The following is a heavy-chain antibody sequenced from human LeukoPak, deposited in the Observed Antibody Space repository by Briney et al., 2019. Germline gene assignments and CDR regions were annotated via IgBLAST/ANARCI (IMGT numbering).Heavy chain of an antibody. D-gene: IGHD3-22*01. J-gene: IGHJ4*02. CDR3: AKDLYYYDSSGQPVDY. Sequence: GRSLRLSCAASGFTFSSYGMHWVRQAPGKGLEWVAVISYDGSNKYYADSVKGRFTISRDNSKNTLYLQMNSLRAEDTAVYYCAKDLYYYDSSGQPVDYRGQGTLVTVSS. CDR1: GFTFSSYG. CDR2: ISYDGSNK. V-gene: IGHV3-30*18.